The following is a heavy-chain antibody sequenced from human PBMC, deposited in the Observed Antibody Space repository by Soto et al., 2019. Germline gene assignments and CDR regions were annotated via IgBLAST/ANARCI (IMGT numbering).Heavy chain of an antibody. Sequence: GGSLRLSCAASGFTFSSYAMSWVRQAPGKGLEWVSAISGSGGSTYYADSVKGRFTISRDNSKNTLYLQMNSLRAEDTAVYYCANPILFGELLYYFDYWGQGTLVTVSS. CDR1: GFTFSSYA. CDR3: ANPILFGELLYYFDY. J-gene: IGHJ4*02. CDR2: ISGSGGST. D-gene: IGHD3-10*01. V-gene: IGHV3-23*01.